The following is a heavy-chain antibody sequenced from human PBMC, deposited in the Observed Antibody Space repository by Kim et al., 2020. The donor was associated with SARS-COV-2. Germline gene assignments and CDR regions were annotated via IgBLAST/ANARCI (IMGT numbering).Heavy chain of an antibody. CDR2: IKQDGREK. Sequence: GGSLRLSCAASGFTFSSYWMSWVRQAPGKGLEWVANIKQDGREKYYVDSVKGRFPISRDNAKNSLYLQMNSLRAEDTAVYYCARGTGPYDFWSGYLVGFDYWGQATLGTVSP. J-gene: IGHJ4*02. V-gene: IGHV3-7*01. CDR1: GFTFSSYW. D-gene: IGHD3-3*01. CDR3: ARGTGPYDFWSGYLVGFDY.